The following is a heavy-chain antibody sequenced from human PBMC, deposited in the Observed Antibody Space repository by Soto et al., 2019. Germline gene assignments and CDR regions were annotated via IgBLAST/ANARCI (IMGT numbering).Heavy chain of an antibody. CDR3: ARFRGSGYYGDAFDI. CDR2: IYYSGST. CDR1: GGSISSYY. Sequence: PSETLSLTCTVSGGSISSYYWSWIRQPPGKGLEWIGYIYYSGSTNYNPSLKSRVTISVDTSKNQFSLKLSSVTAADTAVYYCARFRGSGYYGDAFDIWGQGTMVTVSS. V-gene: IGHV4-59*01. D-gene: IGHD3-22*01. J-gene: IGHJ3*02.